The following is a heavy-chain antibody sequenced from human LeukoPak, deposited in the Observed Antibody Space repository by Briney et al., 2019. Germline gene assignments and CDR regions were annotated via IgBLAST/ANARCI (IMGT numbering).Heavy chain of an antibody. CDR3: ATSTHIPNDAFDI. Sequence: GGSLRLSCAASGFTFSSYSMNWVRQAPGKGLEWVSSISSSSSYIYYADSVKGRFTISRDNSKNTLYLQMNSLRAEDTAVYYCATSTHIPNDAFDIWGQGTMVTVSS. D-gene: IGHD2-21*01. CDR2: ISSSSSYI. CDR1: GFTFSSYS. J-gene: IGHJ3*02. V-gene: IGHV3-21*01.